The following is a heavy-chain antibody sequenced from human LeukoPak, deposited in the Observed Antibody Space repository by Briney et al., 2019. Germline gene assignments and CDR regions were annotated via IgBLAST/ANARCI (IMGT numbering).Heavy chain of an antibody. Sequence: GGSLRLPCAASGFTFSSYAMSWVRQAPGKGLEWVSAISGSGGSTYYADSVKGRFTISRDNSKNTVYLQMNSLRAEDTAVYYCARDVGVTTVTTGGYWGQGTLVTVSS. CDR3: ARDVGVTTVTTGGY. V-gene: IGHV3-23*01. CDR2: ISGSGGST. CDR1: GFTFSSYA. J-gene: IGHJ4*02. D-gene: IGHD4-17*01.